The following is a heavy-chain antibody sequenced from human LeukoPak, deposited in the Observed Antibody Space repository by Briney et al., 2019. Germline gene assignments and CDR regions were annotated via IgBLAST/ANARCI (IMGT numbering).Heavy chain of an antibody. CDR1: GDSVSSNTAA. D-gene: IGHD1-26*01. V-gene: IGHV6-1*01. J-gene: IGHJ3*02. Sequence: SQTLSLTRAISGDSVSSNTAAWNWIRQSPSRGLEWLGRTYYRSKWYNDYAVSVKSRITINPDTSKNQFSLHQNSVTPEDTAVYYCARDLRWELQNDAFDIWGQGTMVTVSS. CDR2: TYYRSKWYN. CDR3: ARDLRWELQNDAFDI.